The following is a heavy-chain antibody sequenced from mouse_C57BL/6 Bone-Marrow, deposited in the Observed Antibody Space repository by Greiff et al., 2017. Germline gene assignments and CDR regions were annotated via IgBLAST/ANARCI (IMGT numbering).Heavy chain of an antibody. CDR2: IRNKANGYTT. D-gene: IGHD4-1*01. CDR1: GFTFTDYY. Sequence: EVKLEESGGGLVQPGGSLSLSCAASGFTFTDYYMSWVRQPPGKALEWLGFIRNKANGYTTEYSASVKGRFTISRDNSQSILYLQMNALRAEDSATYYCARLLTGMRDYWGQGTTLTVSS. CDR3: ARLLTGMRDY. V-gene: IGHV7-3*01. J-gene: IGHJ2*01.